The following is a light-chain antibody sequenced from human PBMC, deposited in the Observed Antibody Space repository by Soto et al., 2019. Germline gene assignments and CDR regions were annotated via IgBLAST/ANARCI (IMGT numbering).Light chain of an antibody. CDR1: SSNIGSNA. Sequence: QSVLTQPPSASGTPGQRVTISCSGSSSNIGSNAVNWYQQLPGTAPKLLIYSTNQRPSGVPDRFSGSKSGTSASLAISGLQSEDEDDYYCAAWDDSLNGLFGGGTKVTVL. CDR3: AAWDDSLNGL. V-gene: IGLV1-44*01. CDR2: STN. J-gene: IGLJ2*01.